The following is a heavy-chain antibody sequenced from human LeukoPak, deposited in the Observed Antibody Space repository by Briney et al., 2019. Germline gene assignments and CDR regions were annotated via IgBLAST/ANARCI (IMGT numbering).Heavy chain of an antibody. CDR2: IIDSGKTV. CDR1: GFTFSNYS. Sequence: GGSLRLSCAVSGFTFSNYSMNWVRQTPGKGLEWIAYIIDSGKTVYYADSVKGRFTISRDNAKNSLYLQMNSLRAEDTAVHYCARADSTMVVWYFDYWGQGALVTVSS. D-gene: IGHD4/OR15-4a*01. CDR3: ARADSTMVVWYFDY. J-gene: IGHJ4*02. V-gene: IGHV3-48*01.